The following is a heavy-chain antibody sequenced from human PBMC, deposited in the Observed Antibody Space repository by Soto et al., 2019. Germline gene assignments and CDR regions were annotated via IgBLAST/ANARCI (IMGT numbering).Heavy chain of an antibody. V-gene: IGHV4-39*07. CDR1: GDSISSSSYS. CDR2: IYYVVNT. D-gene: IGHD4-17*01. Sequence: SETLSLTCIVSGDSISSSSYSWAWIRQPPGKGLEWIGTIYYVVNTYYNPSLKSRVTISVDTSKNQFSLKLSSVTAADTAVYYCARVVTTVVSKWFDPWGQGTLVTVS. CDR3: ARVVTTVVSKWFDP. J-gene: IGHJ5*02.